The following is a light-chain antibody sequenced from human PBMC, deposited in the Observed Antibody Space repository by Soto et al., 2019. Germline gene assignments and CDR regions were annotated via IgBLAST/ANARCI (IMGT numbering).Light chain of an antibody. CDR3: QQYGSSSWT. Sequence: EIVLTQSPATLSLSPGERATLSCRASQSIGLAIAWYQQKPGQAPRLLIYGASSRATGIPDRFSGSGSGTDFTLTISRLEPEDFAVYYCQQYGSSSWTFGQGTKVDIK. V-gene: IGKV3-20*01. CDR2: GAS. CDR1: QSIGLA. J-gene: IGKJ1*01.